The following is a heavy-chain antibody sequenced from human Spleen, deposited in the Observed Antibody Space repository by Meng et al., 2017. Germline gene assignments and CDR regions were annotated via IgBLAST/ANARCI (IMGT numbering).Heavy chain of an antibody. V-gene: IGHV3-73*01. CDR3: TLFDH. Sequence: GGSLRLSCEASGYSISGSAVYWVRQASGRGLEWVGHMRSKANNYATEYAASVKGRFTVSRDDSKNTAYLHMNSLITEDTAVYYCTLFDHWGQGALVTVSS. CDR1: GYSISGSA. J-gene: IGHJ4*02. CDR2: MRSKANNYAT.